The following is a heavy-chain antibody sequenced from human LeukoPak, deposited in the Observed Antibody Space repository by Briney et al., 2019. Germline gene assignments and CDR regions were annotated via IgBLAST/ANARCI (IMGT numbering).Heavy chain of an antibody. D-gene: IGHD3-22*01. Sequence: SVKVSCKASGGTFSSYAISWVRQAPGQGLEWMGGIIPIFGTANYAQKFQGRVTITADESTSTAYMELSSLRSEDTAVYYCAREFGPPRNYYDSSGGRYFDYWGQGTLVTVSS. CDR2: IIPIFGTA. CDR1: GGTFSSYA. J-gene: IGHJ4*02. V-gene: IGHV1-69*01. CDR3: AREFGPPRNYYDSSGGRYFDY.